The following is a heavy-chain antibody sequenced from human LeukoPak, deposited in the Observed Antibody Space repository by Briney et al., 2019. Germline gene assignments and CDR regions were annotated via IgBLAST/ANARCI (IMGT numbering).Heavy chain of an antibody. V-gene: IGHV4-34*01. Sequence: SETLSLTCAVYGGSFSGYYWSWIRQPPGKGLEWIGEINHSGSTNYNPSLKSRVTISVDTSKNQFSLKLSSVTAADTAVYYCARDPRRIVVVPAAPGWFDPWGQGTLVTVSS. D-gene: IGHD2-2*01. J-gene: IGHJ5*02. CDR3: ARDPRRIVVVPAAPGWFDP. CDR2: INHSGST. CDR1: GGSFSGYY.